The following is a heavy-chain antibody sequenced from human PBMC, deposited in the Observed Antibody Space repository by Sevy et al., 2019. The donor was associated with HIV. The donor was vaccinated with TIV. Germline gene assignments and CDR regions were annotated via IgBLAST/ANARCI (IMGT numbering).Heavy chain of an antibody. CDR2: ISSSGSAI. Sequence: GGSLRLSCAASGFAFSSFEMNWVRQAPGKGLEWLSYISSSGSAIYYADSVKGRFTISRDNAKNSLYLQMNSLRAEDTAVYYCERILRYFDPGRTRNDYWGQGTLVTVSS. CDR1: GFAFSSFE. D-gene: IGHD3-9*01. V-gene: IGHV3-48*03. CDR3: ERILRYFDPGRTRNDY. J-gene: IGHJ4*02.